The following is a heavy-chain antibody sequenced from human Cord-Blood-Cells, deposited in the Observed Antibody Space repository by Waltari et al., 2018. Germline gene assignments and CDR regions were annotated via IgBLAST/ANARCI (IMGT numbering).Heavy chain of an antibody. Sequence: QVQLQQWGAGLLKPSETLSLTCAVYGGSFSGYYWSWIRPPSGKGLEWSGEINHSGSTNYNPSRKSRVTISVDTSKTQFSRKLSSVTAADTAVYYCARGYGGLTGTTSDHCDYWGQGTLVTVSS. J-gene: IGHJ4*02. CDR1: GGSFSGYY. CDR3: ARGYGGLTGTTSDHCDY. V-gene: IGHV4-34*01. D-gene: IGHD1-1*01. CDR2: INHSGST.